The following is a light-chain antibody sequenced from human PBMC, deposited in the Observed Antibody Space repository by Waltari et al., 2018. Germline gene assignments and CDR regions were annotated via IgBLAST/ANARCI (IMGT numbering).Light chain of an antibody. CDR2: DVS. CDR3: SSYTSSSTLWV. CDR1: SSDVGGYNY. J-gene: IGLJ3*02. Sequence: QSALTQPASVSGSPGQSITISCTGTSSDVGGYNYVSWYQQHPGKAPKLMIYDVSNRPSGVSNRFSGSKSGNTASLTISGLQAEDEADDYCSSYTSSSTLWVFGGGTKLTVL. V-gene: IGLV2-14*03.